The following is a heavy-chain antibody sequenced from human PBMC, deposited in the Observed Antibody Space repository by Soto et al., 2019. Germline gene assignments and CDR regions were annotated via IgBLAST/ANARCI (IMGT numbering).Heavy chain of an antibody. CDR1: GFTFSSYS. CDR3: ARDQDTIFGVVSGYYYGMDV. Sequence: PGGSLRLSCAASGFTFSSYSMNWVRQAPGKGLEWVSYISSSSSTIYYADSVKGRFTISRDNAKNSLYLQMNSLRDEDTAVYYCARDQDTIFGVVSGYYYGMDVWGQGTTVTVSS. V-gene: IGHV3-48*02. CDR2: ISSSSSTI. D-gene: IGHD3-3*01. J-gene: IGHJ6*02.